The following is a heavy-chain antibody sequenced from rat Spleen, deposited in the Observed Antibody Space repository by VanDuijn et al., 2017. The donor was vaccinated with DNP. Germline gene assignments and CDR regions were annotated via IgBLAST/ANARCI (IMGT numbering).Heavy chain of an antibody. D-gene: IGHD1-7*01. CDR2: ITYTGGNI. J-gene: IGHJ2*01. V-gene: IGHV5-31*01. CDR1: GFTFNNYW. CDR3: ARSSALWVDY. Sequence: EVQLVESGGGLVQPGRSLKLSCVASGFTFNNYWMNWVRQAPGRGLEWVASITYTGGNIYYPDSVKGRFTISRDNAQNTLYLQLNSLKSEDTAIYYCARSSALWVDYWGQGVMVTVSS.